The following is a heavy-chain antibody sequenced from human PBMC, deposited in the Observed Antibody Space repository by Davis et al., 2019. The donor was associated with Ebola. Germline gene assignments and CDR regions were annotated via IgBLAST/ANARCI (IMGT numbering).Heavy chain of an antibody. CDR2: IGRADDT. CDR1: GFTLSSYD. V-gene: IGHV3-13*01. D-gene: IGHD3-22*01. Sequence: PGGSLRLSCAASGFTLSSYDFHWVRQFPGEGLEWVSAIGRADDTYYAGSVKGRFTISRDDAKNSLYLQMNGLRAGDTAVYYCARELPYSSGGHNLYGLDVWGKGTTVTVSS. J-gene: IGHJ6*04. CDR3: ARELPYSSGGHNLYGLDV.